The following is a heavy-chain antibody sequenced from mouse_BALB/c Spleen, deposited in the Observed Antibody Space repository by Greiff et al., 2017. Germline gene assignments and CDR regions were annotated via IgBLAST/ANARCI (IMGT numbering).Heavy chain of an antibody. V-gene: IGHV3-6*02. CDR2: ISYDGSN. Sequence: EVQLQESGPGLVKPSQSLSLTCSVTGYSITSGYYWNWIRQFPGNKLEWMGYISYDGSNNYNPSLKNRISITRDTSKNQFFLKLNSVTTEDTATYYCARWYFDVWGAGTTVTVSS. J-gene: IGHJ1*01. CDR3: ARWYFDV. CDR1: GYSITSGYY.